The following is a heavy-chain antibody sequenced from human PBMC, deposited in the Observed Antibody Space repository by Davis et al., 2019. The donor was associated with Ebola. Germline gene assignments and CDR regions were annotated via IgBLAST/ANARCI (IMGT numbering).Heavy chain of an antibody. CDR3: TTESIVIVPAATDYFDY. J-gene: IGHJ4*02. D-gene: IGHD2-2*01. Sequence: GESLKISCAASGFTFSNAWMSWVRQAPGKGLEWVGRIKSKTDGGTTDYAAPVKGRFTISRDDSKNTLYLQMNSLKTEDTAVYYCTTESIVIVPAATDYFDYWGQGTLVTVSS. CDR2: IKSKTDGGTT. CDR1: GFTFSNAW. V-gene: IGHV3-15*01.